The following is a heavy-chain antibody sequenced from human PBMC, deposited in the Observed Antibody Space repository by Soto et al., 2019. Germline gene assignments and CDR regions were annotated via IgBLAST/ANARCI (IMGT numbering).Heavy chain of an antibody. CDR2: TYHRGSN. J-gene: IGHJ4*02. D-gene: IGHD1-26*01. CDR1: GYSFSSGYY. CDR3: ATWRGGSNQLDY. V-gene: IGHV4-38-2*01. Sequence: PSETLSLTCAVSGYSFSSGYYWGWILRPRGKVWEWIGSTYHRGSNSDNPCLKSRGTISVDTSKNQFSLKLSSVTTADTAGYYWATWRGGSNQLDYWGQGTLVTVSS.